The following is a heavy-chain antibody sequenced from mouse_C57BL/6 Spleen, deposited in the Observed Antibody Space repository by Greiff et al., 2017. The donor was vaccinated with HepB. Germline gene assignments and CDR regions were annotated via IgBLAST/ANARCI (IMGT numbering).Heavy chain of an antibody. CDR1: GYTFTDYY. Sequence: QVQLQQSGAELVRPGASVKLSCKASGYTFTDYYINWVKQRPGQGLEWIARIYPGSGNTYYNEKFKGKATLTAEKSSSTAYMQLSSLTSEDSAVYFCARSGYVRRDWYFDVWGTGTTVTVSS. CDR3: ARSGYVRRDWYFDV. V-gene: IGHV1-76*01. CDR2: IYPGSGNT. J-gene: IGHJ1*03. D-gene: IGHD3-1*01.